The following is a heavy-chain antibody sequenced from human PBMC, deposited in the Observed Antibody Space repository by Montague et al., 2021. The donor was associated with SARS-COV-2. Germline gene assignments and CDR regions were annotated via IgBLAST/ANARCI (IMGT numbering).Heavy chain of an antibody. CDR3: ARFETSKFYSSGVDV. V-gene: IGHV3-21*01. Sequence: SLRLSCAASGFTFSSFSMNWVRQAPGKRLEWVASISSESTYILYAESVSGRFTVSRDNAQNLLFLQMNSLRAEDTALYYCARFETSKFYSSGVDVWGQGTTVTVSS. J-gene: IGHJ6*02. D-gene: IGHD2-15*01. CDR1: GFTFSSFS. CDR2: ISSESTYI.